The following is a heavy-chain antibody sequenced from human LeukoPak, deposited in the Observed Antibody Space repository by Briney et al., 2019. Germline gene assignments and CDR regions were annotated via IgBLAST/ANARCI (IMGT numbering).Heavy chain of an antibody. CDR2: ISGSGGST. D-gene: IGHD3-3*01. J-gene: IGHJ4*02. CDR1: GFTFSSYA. Sequence: PGGSLRLSCAASGFTFSSYAMSWVRQAPGKGLEWVSAISGSGGSTYYADSVKGRFTISRDNSKNTLYLQMNSLRAEDTAVYYCARNYDFWSGYLQAFDYWGQGTLVTVSS. CDR3: ARNYDFWSGYLQAFDY. V-gene: IGHV3-23*01.